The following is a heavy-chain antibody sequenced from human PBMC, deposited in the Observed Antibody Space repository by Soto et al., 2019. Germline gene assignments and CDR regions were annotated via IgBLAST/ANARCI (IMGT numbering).Heavy chain of an antibody. CDR1: GGSISSGGYY. Sequence: KTSETLSLTCTVSGGSISSGGYYWSWIRQHPGKGLEWIGYIYYSGSTYYNPSLKSRVTISVDTSKNQFSLKLSSVTAADTAVYYCARDRVRYDFWSGYGGPSGSIYYYGMDVWGQGTTVTVSS. V-gene: IGHV4-31*03. D-gene: IGHD3-3*01. J-gene: IGHJ6*02. CDR3: ARDRVRYDFWSGYGGPSGSIYYYGMDV. CDR2: IYYSGST.